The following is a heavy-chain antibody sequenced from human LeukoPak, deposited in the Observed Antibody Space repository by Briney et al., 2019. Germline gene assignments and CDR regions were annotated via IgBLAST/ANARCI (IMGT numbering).Heavy chain of an antibody. J-gene: IGHJ4*02. CDR1: GFTFSSYS. CDR3: ARDHGYSYGYSFDY. V-gene: IGHV3-21*01. Sequence: GGSLRLSCAASGFTFSSYSMNWVRQAPGKGLEWVSSISSSSSYIYYANSVKGRFTISRDNAKNSLYLQMNSLRAEDTAVYYCARDHGYSYGYSFDYWGQGTLVTVSS. CDR2: ISSSSSYI. D-gene: IGHD5-18*01.